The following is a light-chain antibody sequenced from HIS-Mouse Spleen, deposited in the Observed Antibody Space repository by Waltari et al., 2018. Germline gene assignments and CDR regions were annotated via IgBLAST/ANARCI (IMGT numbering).Light chain of an antibody. V-gene: IGKV1-33*01. CDR3: QQYDNLLT. Sequence: DIQMTQSPSSLSASVGDRVTITCQASQAISNYLNWYQQKPGKAPKPLIYDASNLETGVPSRFSGSGSGTDFTFTISSLQPEDIATYYCQQYDNLLTFGGGTKVEIK. J-gene: IGKJ4*01. CDR1: QAISNY. CDR2: DAS.